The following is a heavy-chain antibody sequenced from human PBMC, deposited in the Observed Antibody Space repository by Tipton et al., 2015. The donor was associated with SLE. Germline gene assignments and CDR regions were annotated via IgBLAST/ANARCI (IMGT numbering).Heavy chain of an antibody. CDR3: ARHISISYDVFDV. D-gene: IGHD1-14*01. J-gene: IGHJ3*01. CDR2: ISDSGSP. Sequence: TLSLTCSLSTGSMKSFFWTWIRQYPEKGLEWIGEISDSGSPKYNPSFLSRATMSADSSKTQFSLNLTSVTASDTAVYYCARHISISYDVFDVWSQGTMVTVSS. V-gene: IGHV4-59*08. CDR1: TGSMKSFF.